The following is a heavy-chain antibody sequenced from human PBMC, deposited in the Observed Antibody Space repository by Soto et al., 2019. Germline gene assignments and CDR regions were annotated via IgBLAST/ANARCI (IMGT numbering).Heavy chain of an antibody. CDR3: AKMVGATLVDY. CDR1: GASISSTSSGDW. D-gene: IGHD1-26*01. Sequence: QVQLQESGPGLVKPSGTLSLICTVSGASISSTSSGDWWSWVRQTPGKGLEWIGEIHLSGNTNYNPSLKSRVTMSVDKSKNQFSLRLSSVTAADTAVYYCAKMVGATLVDYWGQGSLVTVSS. CDR2: IHLSGNT. V-gene: IGHV4-4*02. J-gene: IGHJ4*02.